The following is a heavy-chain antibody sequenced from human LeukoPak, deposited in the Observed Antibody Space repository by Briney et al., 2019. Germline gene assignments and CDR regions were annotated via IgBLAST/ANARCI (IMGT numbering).Heavy chain of an antibody. CDR2: IKQDGSEK. CDR1: GFTFSRYW. V-gene: IGHV3-7*05. D-gene: IGHD3-9*01. J-gene: IGHJ4*02. CDR3: ARSGLRYFDCPDY. Sequence: GGSLRLSCAASGFTFSRYWMSWVRQAPEKGLEWVATIKQDGSEKYYVDSVKGRFTISRDNAKNSLSLQMNSLRAEDTAVYYCARSGLRYFDCPDYWGQGALVTVSS.